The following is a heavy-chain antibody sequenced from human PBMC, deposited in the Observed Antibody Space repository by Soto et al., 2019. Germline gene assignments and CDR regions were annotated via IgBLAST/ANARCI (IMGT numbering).Heavy chain of an antibody. CDR2: ISGSGGST. CDR3: AKVIAGLEWLFRTGKYFDY. Sequence: PGGSLRLSCVGSGLTLSHAWMAWVRQAPGKGLEWVSAISGSGGSTYYADSVKGRFTISRDNSKNTLYLQMNSLRAEDTAVYYCAKVIAGLEWLFRTGKYFDYWGQGTLVTVSS. J-gene: IGHJ4*02. V-gene: IGHV3-23*01. D-gene: IGHD3-3*01. CDR1: GLTLSHAW.